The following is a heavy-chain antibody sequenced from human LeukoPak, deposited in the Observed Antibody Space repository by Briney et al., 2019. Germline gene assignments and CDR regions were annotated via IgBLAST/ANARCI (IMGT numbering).Heavy chain of an antibody. Sequence: PSETLSLTCAVSGGSISSSNWWSWIRQPPGKGLEWIGEIYHSGSTNYNPSLKSRLTISVDTSKNQFSLRLSSVTAADTAVYYCARDAWFGAGRTFAYWGQGTLVTVSS. J-gene: IGHJ4*02. CDR3: ARDAWFGAGRTFAY. V-gene: IGHV4-4*02. D-gene: IGHD3-10*01. CDR2: IYHSGST. CDR1: GGSISSSNW.